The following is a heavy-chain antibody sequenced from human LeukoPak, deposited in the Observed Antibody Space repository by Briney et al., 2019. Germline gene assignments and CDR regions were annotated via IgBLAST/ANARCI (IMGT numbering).Heavy chain of an antibody. J-gene: IGHJ4*02. CDR3: VIWGDYDVLTGYYVPDY. CDR1: GFTFSNYA. V-gene: IGHV3-23*01. CDR2: ITGSGTNR. Sequence: GGSLRLSCVASGFTFSNYAMSWVRQAPGKGLEWVSAITGSGTNRYYADSLKGRFTTSRDNSKNTVFLQMNSLRREDTAIYYCVIWGDYDVLTGYYVPDYWGQGTLVTVAS. D-gene: IGHD3-9*01.